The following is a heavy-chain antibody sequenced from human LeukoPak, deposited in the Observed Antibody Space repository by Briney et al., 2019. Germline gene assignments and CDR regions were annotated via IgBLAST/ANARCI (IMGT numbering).Heavy chain of an antibody. D-gene: IGHD6-13*01. J-gene: IGHJ4*02. CDR2: INPNSGGT. CDR3: ARDLSIAAPGTDFDY. CDR1: GYTFTGYS. V-gene: IGHV1-2*02. Sequence: ASVKVSCKASGYTFTGYSVHWVRQAPGQGLEWMGWINPNSGGTNQGRVTMTRDTSISTAYMELSRLTSDDTAVYYCARDLSIAAPGTDFDYWGQGTLVTVSS.